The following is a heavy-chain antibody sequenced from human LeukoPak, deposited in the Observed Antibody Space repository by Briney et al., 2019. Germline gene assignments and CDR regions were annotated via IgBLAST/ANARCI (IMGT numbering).Heavy chain of an antibody. CDR3: AREGRRVRFDP. CDR2: IYSSGNT. Sequence: SETLSLTCTVSGSSITNYYWSWIRQPAGKGLEWIGRIYSSGNTNYNPSLKSRVTMSVDTSNNQFSLKLTSVTAADTAVYYCAREGRRVRFDPWGQGTLVTVSS. CDR1: GSSITNYY. V-gene: IGHV4-4*07. J-gene: IGHJ5*02.